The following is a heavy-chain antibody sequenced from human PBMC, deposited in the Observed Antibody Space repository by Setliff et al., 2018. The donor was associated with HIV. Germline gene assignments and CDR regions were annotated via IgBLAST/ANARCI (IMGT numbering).Heavy chain of an antibody. J-gene: IGHJ4*02. Sequence: LRLSCAASGFTFSRYRMHWVRQAPGQGLVWVSGINNDTTTTTYADSVKGRFSISRDNAKNTLYLQMNGLRGEDTAVYYCVMFSSSSGWGQGTQVTVSS. CDR2: INNDTTTT. CDR3: VMFSSSSG. D-gene: IGHD6-6*01. CDR1: GFTFSRYR. V-gene: IGHV3-74*01.